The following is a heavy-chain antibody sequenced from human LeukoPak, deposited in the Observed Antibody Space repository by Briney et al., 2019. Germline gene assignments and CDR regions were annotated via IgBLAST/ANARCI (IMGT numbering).Heavy chain of an antibody. Sequence: SETLSLTCTVSGGSISGSNYYWGWIRQPPGKGLEWIGVVYYSGSTYYSSSFKSRVTISVDTSKNKFSLKLSPVTAADTAIYYCARVGYYDSSGIEVWGQGTLVTVSS. CDR2: VYYSGST. J-gene: IGHJ4*02. D-gene: IGHD3-22*01. V-gene: IGHV4-39*01. CDR3: ARVGYYDSSGIEV. CDR1: GGSISGSNYY.